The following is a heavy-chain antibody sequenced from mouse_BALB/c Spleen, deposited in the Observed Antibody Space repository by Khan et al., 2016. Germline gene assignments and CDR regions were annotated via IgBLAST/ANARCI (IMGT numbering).Heavy chain of an antibody. CDR2: IWGGGNT. CDR3: AKNENTMDF. V-gene: IGHV2-5*01. CDR1: GFSLTACG. Sequence: QVQLKQSGPGLLRPSQSLSINCTVSGFSLTACGVHWIRQSTGKGLEWLGVIWGGGNTDYSAAFISRMSIHKDNSKSPVFFKMNSLQPDDSAIFDCAKNENTMDFWGQGTSVTVSS. J-gene: IGHJ4*01.